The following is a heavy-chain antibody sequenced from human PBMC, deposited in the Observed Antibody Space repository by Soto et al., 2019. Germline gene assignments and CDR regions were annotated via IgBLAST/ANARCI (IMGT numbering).Heavy chain of an antibody. CDR1: GGSISSYY. CDR3: ARDYYGGNSGYFDY. Sequence: PSETLSLTCTVSGGSISSYYWSWIRQPPGKGLEGIGYIYYSGSTNYNPSLKSRVTISVDTSKNQFSLKLSSVTAADTAVYYCARDYYGGNSGYFDYWGQGTLVTVSS. J-gene: IGHJ4*02. D-gene: IGHD4-17*01. V-gene: IGHV4-59*01. CDR2: IYYSGST.